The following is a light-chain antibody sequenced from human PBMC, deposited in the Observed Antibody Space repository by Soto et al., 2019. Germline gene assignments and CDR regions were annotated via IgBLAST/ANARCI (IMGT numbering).Light chain of an antibody. CDR1: QSVSGW. V-gene: IGKV1-5*01. J-gene: IGKJ1*01. CDR2: DAS. Sequence: DIQVTQSPSSLSASVVDRFTITFLASQSVSGWLAWYQQKPGEAPKLLIYDASALPRGVPSRFSGSGSGTKFTLTIASLQPDDFATYYCQQYETFSGTFGPGTKVDIK. CDR3: QQYETFSGT.